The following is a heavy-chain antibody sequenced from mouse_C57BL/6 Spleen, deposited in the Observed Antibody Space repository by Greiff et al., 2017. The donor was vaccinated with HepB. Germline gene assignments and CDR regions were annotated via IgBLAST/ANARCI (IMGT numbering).Heavy chain of an antibody. CDR2: IYPRSGNT. CDR3: ARQDFYDSAY. V-gene: IGHV1-81*01. J-gene: IGHJ3*01. D-gene: IGHD2-3*01. CDR1: GYTFTSYG. Sequence: VKLMESGAELARPGASVKLSCKASGYTFTSYGISWVKQRTGQGLEWIGEIYPRSGNTYYNEKFKGKATLTADKSSSTAYMELRSLTSEDSAVYFCARQDFYDSAYWGQGTLVTVSA.